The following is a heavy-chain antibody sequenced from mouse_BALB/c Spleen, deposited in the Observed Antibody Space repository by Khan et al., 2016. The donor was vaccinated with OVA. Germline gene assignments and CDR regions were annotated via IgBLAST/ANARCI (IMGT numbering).Heavy chain of an antibody. CDR3: ARTARIKY. J-gene: IGHJ2*01. Sequence: VQLKESGPGLVKPSQSLSLTCTVTGYSITSGYGWNWIRKFPGNKMEWMGYISYSGSTNYNPSLKSRTSITRDTSKNQFFLQLNSVTTEDTATYYCARTARIKYWGQGTTLTVSA. V-gene: IGHV3-2*02. CDR1: GYSITSGYG. D-gene: IGHD1-2*01. CDR2: ISYSGST.